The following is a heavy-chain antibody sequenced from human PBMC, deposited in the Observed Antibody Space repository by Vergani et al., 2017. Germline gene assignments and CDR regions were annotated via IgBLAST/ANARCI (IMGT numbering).Heavy chain of an antibody. D-gene: IGHD3-22*01. CDR2: IIPIFGTA. V-gene: IGHV1-69*12. J-gene: IGHJ5*02. CDR1: GGTFSSYA. CDR3: ARNTLYYYECTPGWFDP. Sequence: QVQLVQSGAEVKKPGSSVKVSCKASGGTFSSYAISWVRQAPGQGLEWMGGIIPIFGTANYAQKFQGRVTITADESTSTAYMELSSLRSEDTAVYYCARNTLYYYECTPGWFDPWGQGTLVTVSS.